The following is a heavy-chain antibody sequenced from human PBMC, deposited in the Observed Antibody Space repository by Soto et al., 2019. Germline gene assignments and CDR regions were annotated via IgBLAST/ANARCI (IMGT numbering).Heavy chain of an antibody. J-gene: IGHJ6*02. V-gene: IGHV4-39*01. CDR1: GGSISSSSYY. CDR2: IYYSGST. D-gene: IGHD3-10*01. Sequence: SSETLSLTCTVSGGSISSSSYYWGWIRQPPGKGLEWIGSIYYSGSTYYNPSLKSRVTISVDTSKNQFSLKLSSVTAADTAVYYCARHVVGHYYGSGSYVGRYYYGMDVWGQGTKVPVPS. CDR3: ARHVVGHYYGSGSYVGRYYYGMDV.